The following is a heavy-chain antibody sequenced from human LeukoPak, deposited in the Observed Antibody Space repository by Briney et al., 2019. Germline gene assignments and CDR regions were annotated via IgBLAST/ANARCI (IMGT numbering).Heavy chain of an antibody. CDR2: ISYDGGNS. CDR3: ARDRSYYDSSGYYYSDAFDI. CDR1: GFTFSSYG. D-gene: IGHD3-22*01. J-gene: IGHJ3*02. Sequence: PGRSLRLSCEASGFTFSSYGMHWVRQAPGKGLEWVAVISYDGGNSYYADSVKGRFTISRDNAKNSLYLQMNSLRAEDTAVYYCARDRSYYDSSGYYYSDAFDIWGQGTMVTVSS. V-gene: IGHV3-30*03.